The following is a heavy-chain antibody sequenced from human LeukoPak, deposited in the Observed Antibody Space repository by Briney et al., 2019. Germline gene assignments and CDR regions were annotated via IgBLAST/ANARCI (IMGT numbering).Heavy chain of an antibody. CDR2: IYYGGNT. CDR3: ARHPRTQSWFGETLHYYYYMDV. Sequence: SETLSLTCSVSGGTISSSSYYWGLIRQPPGKGLEWIGSIYYGGNTHYNPSLKSRVTISVDTSKNQFSLWLSSVTAADTAVYYSARHPRTQSWFGETLHYYYYMDVWGRGTTVTVSS. CDR1: GGTISSSSYY. J-gene: IGHJ6*03. V-gene: IGHV4-39*01. D-gene: IGHD3-10*01.